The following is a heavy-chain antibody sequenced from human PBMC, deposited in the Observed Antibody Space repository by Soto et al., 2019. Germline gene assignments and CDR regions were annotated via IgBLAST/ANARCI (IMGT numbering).Heavy chain of an antibody. CDR3: ASSSPFHY. J-gene: IGHJ4*02. V-gene: IGHV4-30-2*01. D-gene: IGHD6-6*01. CDR2: IYHSGST. CDR1: GGSISSGGYS. Sequence: NPSETLSLTCAVSGGSISSGGYSWSWIRQPPGKGLEWIGYIYHSGSTYYNPSLKSRVTISVDRSKDQFSLKLSSVTAADTGVYYCASSSPFHYWGPGILVTVSS.